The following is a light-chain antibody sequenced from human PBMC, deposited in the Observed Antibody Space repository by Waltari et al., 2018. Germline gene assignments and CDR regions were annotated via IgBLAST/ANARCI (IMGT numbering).Light chain of an antibody. CDR2: GAS. J-gene: IGKJ3*01. CDR3: QQYGSSPGFT. CDR1: QTIRGGN. V-gene: IGKV3-20*01. Sequence: ENVLTQSPGTLSLSPGERATLSCRASQTIRGGNLAWYQQKTGQAPRVVIYGASRRDTGIPDRFSGSGSGTVFTLTISRLEPEDFAVYYCQQYGSSPGFTFGPGTKVDIK.